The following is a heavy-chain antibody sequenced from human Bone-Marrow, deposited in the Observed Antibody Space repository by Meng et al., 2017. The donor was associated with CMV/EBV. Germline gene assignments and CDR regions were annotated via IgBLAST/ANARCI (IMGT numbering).Heavy chain of an antibody. Sequence: FSSYGISWVRQTPGQGLEWMGGIIPIFGTANYAQKFQGRVTITTDESTSTAYMELSSLRSEDTAVYYCARSPRGYCSSTSCSVFYYWGQGTLVTVSS. CDR1: FSSYG. J-gene: IGHJ4*02. CDR2: IIPIFGTA. CDR3: ARSPRGYCSSTSCSVFYY. V-gene: IGHV1-69*05. D-gene: IGHD2-2*01.